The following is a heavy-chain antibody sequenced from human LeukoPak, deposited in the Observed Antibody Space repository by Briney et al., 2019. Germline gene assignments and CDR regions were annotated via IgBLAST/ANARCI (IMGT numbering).Heavy chain of an antibody. CDR1: GFTFSSYA. D-gene: IGHD3-22*01. V-gene: IGHV3-23*01. CDR3: AKDRGSSGYRRYYFDY. J-gene: IGHJ4*02. CDR2: ISGSGGST. Sequence: GGSLRLSCAASGFTFSSYAMSWVRQAPGKGLEWVSAISGSGGSTYYADSVKGRFTIPGDNSKNTLYLQMNSLRAEDTAVYYCAKDRGSSGYRRYYFDYWGQGTLVTVSS.